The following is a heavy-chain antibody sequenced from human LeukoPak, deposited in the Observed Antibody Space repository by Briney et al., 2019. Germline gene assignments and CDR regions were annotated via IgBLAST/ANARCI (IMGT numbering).Heavy chain of an antibody. Sequence: PGGSPRLSCAASGFTFSNAWMSWVRQAPGKGLEWVGRIKSKTDGGTTDYAAPVKGRFTISRDDSKNTLYLQMNSLKTEDTAVYYCTTYEGPGIDAFDIWGQGTMVTVSS. CDR2: IKSKTDGGTT. CDR3: TTYEGPGIDAFDI. D-gene: IGHD1-26*01. J-gene: IGHJ3*02. V-gene: IGHV3-15*01. CDR1: GFTFSNAW.